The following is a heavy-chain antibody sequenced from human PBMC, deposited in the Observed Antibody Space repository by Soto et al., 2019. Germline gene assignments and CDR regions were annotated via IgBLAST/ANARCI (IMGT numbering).Heavy chain of an antibody. J-gene: IGHJ4*02. CDR3: ARDRGSDY. V-gene: IGHV1-3*01. Sequence: ASVKVSCKASGYTFTSYTMLWVRQAPGQRLEWMGWINVANGNTKYSEKFQGRVTITRDTSASTAYMDLNSLRAEDTAVYYCARDRGSDYWGQGTLVTVSS. CDR1: GYTFTSYT. CDR2: INVANGNT. D-gene: IGHD3-10*01.